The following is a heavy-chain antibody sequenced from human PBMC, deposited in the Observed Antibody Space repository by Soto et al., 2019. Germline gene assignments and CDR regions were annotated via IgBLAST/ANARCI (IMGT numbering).Heavy chain of an antibody. J-gene: IGHJ6*01. D-gene: IGHD6-13*01. V-gene: IGHV3-30*18. CDR3: AKSQQLVQWARRGYYYYGMDV. CDR2: ISYDGSNK. Sequence: QVQLVESGGGVVQPGRSLRLSCAASGFTFSSYGMHWVRQAPGKGLEWVAVISYDGSNKYYADSVKGRFTISRDNSKNTLYLQMNSLRAEDTAVYYCAKSQQLVQWARRGYYYYGMDVW. CDR1: GFTFSSYG.